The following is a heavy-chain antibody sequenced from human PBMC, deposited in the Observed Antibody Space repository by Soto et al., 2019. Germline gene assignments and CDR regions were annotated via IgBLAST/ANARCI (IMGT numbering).Heavy chain of an antibody. Sequence: GGSLRLSCAASGFTFNKYYMTWVRQAPGKGLEWVSSLSSSGTYIYYADSVKGRFTISRDNAKNTLYLQMNSLRAEDTAVYYCAKEGMTTVTFDYWGQGTLVTVSS. CDR1: GFTFNKYY. CDR3: AKEGMTTVTFDY. J-gene: IGHJ4*02. D-gene: IGHD4-4*01. CDR2: LSSSGTYI. V-gene: IGHV3-21*04.